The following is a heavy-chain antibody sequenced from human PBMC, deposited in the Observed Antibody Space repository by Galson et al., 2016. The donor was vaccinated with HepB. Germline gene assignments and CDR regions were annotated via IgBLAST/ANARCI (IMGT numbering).Heavy chain of an antibody. CDR2: IAAGSGDT. D-gene: IGHD3-16*01. V-gene: IGHV1-58*01. Sequence: SVKVSCKASGFTFTSSAVQWVRQTRGQRLEWIGWIAAGSGDTNYAQKFHERVTITRDMSTRTAYMELSSLRSEDTAVYYCAAGGPVSLDSYYIYGMAVWGQGTTVTVSS. J-gene: IGHJ6*02. CDR3: AAGGPVSLDSYYIYGMAV. CDR1: GFTFTSSA.